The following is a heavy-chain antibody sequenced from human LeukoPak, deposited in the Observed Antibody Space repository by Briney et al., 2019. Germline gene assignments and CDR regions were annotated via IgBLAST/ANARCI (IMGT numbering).Heavy chain of an antibody. CDR2: INHSGST. CDR1: GGSFIGYY. Sequence: SETLSLTCAVYGGSFIGYYWSGIRQPPGKGLEWIGEINHSGSTNYNPSLKSRVTISVDTSKNQFSLKLSSVTAADTAVYYCARSFASSGYYYDWFDPWGQGTLVAVSS. J-gene: IGHJ5*02. V-gene: IGHV4-34*01. CDR3: ARSFASSGYYYDWFDP. D-gene: IGHD3-22*01.